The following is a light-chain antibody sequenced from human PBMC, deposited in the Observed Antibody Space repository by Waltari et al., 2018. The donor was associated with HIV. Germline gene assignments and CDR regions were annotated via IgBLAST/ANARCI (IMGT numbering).Light chain of an antibody. J-gene: IGLJ2*01. V-gene: IGLV2-8*01. CDR1: SSDIGDYDY. CDR2: EVL. Sequence: QSALTQPPSASGSPGQSVTISCTGTSSDIGDYDYDSWYQHQPGEAPKLLIYEVLNRPSGVPHRFFGSKSGNAASLTVSGLQAEDEADYYCSSYGGNSNVIFGGGTKLTVL. CDR3: SSYGGNSNVI.